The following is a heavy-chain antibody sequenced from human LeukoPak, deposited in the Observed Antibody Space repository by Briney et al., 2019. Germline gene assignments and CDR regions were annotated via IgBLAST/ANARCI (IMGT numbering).Heavy chain of an antibody. J-gene: IGHJ4*02. D-gene: IGHD3-3*01. CDR2: IKQDGSEK. CDR3: AKDGRRHPDYDPRGYFDY. V-gene: IGHV3-7*01. CDR1: GFTFSIYW. Sequence: PGGSLRLSCAASGFTFSIYWMSWVRQAPGKGLEWVANIKQDGSEKYYVDSVKGRFTISRDNAKNSLYLQMNSLRAEDTAVYYCAKDGRRHPDYDPRGYFDYWGQGTLVTVSS.